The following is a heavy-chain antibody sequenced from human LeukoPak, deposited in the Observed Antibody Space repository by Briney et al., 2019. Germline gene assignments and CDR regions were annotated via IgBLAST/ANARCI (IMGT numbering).Heavy chain of an antibody. CDR1: GYSISSGYY. V-gene: IGHV4-38-2*02. CDR3: AREGTYYDILTGYLPAAYFDY. Sequence: PSETLSLTCTVSGYSISSGYYWGWIRQPPGKGLEWIGSIYHSGSTYYNPSLKSRVTISVDTSKNQFSLKLSSVTAADTAVYYCAREGTYYDILTGYLPAAYFDYWGQGTLVTVSS. J-gene: IGHJ4*02. CDR2: IYHSGST. D-gene: IGHD3-9*01.